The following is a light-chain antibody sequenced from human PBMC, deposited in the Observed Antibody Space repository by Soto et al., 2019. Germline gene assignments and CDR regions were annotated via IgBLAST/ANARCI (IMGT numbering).Light chain of an antibody. CDR2: NND. V-gene: IGLV1-47*02. CDR1: GSNIGPNY. CDR3: AAWDDSLNGFYV. J-gene: IGLJ1*01. Sequence: QSVLTQPPSASGTPGQRVTMSCSGSGSNIGPNYVYWFQQFPGTAPKLLIYNNDQRPSGVPDRFSGSKSGTSASLDISGLRSEDEADYYCAAWDDSLNGFYVFGTGTKLTVL.